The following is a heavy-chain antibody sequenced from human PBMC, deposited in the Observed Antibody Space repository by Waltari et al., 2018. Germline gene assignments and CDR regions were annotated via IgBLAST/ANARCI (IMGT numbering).Heavy chain of an antibody. J-gene: IGHJ4*02. CDR2: INWNSGNI. CDR1: GFTFDGYA. V-gene: IGHV3-9*01. D-gene: IGHD3-16*01. Sequence: EVQLVESGGGLVQPGRSLRLSCAAYGFTFDGYAMHWVRQGPGKGLEWVAGINWNSGNIRYADSVKGRFTISRDNAKNSLYLQMNSLRDDDTAFYYCVKSAGGATIWLVFDDWGQGTLVTVSS. CDR3: VKSAGGATIWLVFDD.